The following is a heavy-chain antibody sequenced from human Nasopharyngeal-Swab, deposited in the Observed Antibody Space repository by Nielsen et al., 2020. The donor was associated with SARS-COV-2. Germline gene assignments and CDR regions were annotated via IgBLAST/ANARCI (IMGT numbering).Heavy chain of an antibody. CDR1: GYSFTSYW. J-gene: IGHJ4*02. CDR3: ARHVGSGWYGVDY. V-gene: IGHV5-51*01. Sequence: QVSCKGSGYSFTSYWIGWVRQMPGKGLEWMGIIYPGDSDTRYSPSFQGQVTISADKSISTAYLQWSSLKASDTATYYCARHVGSGWYGVDYWGQGTLVTVSS. D-gene: IGHD6-19*01. CDR2: IYPGDSDT.